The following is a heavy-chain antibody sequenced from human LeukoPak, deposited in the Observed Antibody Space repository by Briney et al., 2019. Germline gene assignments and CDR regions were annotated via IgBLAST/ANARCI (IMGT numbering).Heavy chain of an antibody. CDR3: ARYIAAADSAFDI. CDR1: GFTFSSYG. D-gene: IGHD6-13*01. J-gene: IGHJ3*02. CDR2: ISYDGSNK. V-gene: IGHV3-30*03. Sequence: PGGSLRLSCAASGFTFSSYGMHWVRQAPGKGLEWVAVISYDGSNKYYADSVKGRFTISRDNSKNTLYLQMNSLRAEDTAVYYCARYIAAADSAFDIWGQGTMVTVSS.